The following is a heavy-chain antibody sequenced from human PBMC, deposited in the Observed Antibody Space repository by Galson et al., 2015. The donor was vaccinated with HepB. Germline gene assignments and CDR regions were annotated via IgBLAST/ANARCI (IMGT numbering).Heavy chain of an antibody. CDR3: TTAYPVGATQQDDAFDI. V-gene: IGHV3-15*01. CDR1: GFTFSNAW. J-gene: IGHJ3*02. Sequence: LRLSCAASGFTFSNAWMSWVRQAPGKGLEWVGRIKSKTDGGTTDYAAPVKGRFTISRDDSKNTLYLQMNSLKTEDTAVYYCTTAYPVGATQQDDAFDIWGQGTMVTVSS. D-gene: IGHD1-26*01. CDR2: IKSKTDGGTT.